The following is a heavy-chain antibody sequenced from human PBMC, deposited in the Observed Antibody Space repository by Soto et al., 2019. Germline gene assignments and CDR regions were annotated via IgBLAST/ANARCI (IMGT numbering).Heavy chain of an antibody. CDR1: GFTFSDYY. V-gene: IGHV3-11*06. J-gene: IGHJ6*02. Sequence: QVQLVESGGGLVKPGGSLRLSCAASGFTFSDYYMSWIRQAPGKGLEWVSYISSSSSYTNYADSVKGRFTISRDNAKNSLYLQMNSLRAEDTAVYYCARAQRDYYGMDVWGQGTTFTVSS. CDR3: ARAQRDYYGMDV. D-gene: IGHD6-25*01. CDR2: ISSSSSYT.